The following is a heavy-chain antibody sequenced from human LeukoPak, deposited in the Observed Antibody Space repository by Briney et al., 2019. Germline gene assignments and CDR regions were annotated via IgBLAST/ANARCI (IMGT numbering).Heavy chain of an antibody. D-gene: IGHD6-13*01. CDR1: GFTFSSYA. CDR2: ISGNGGGT. Sequence: GGSLRLSCAASGFTFSSYAMSWARQAPGKGLEWVSGISGNGGGTYYADSVKGRFTISRDNSRNTLYLQMNSLRAEDTAVYYCAKSFGYSRSWFDYWGQGTPVTVSS. CDR3: AKSFGYSRSWFDY. J-gene: IGHJ4*02. V-gene: IGHV3-23*01.